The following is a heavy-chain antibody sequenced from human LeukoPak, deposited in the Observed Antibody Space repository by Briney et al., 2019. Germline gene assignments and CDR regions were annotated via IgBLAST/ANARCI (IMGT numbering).Heavy chain of an antibody. CDR2: IKQDGSEK. CDR1: GFAFSDYW. J-gene: IGHJ3*02. Sequence: GGSLRLSCAASGFAFSDYWMTWVRQAPGKGLEWVANIKQDGSEKYLVDSVKGRFTISRDNAKGSLYLQMNSMRAEDTAVYYCASLAQYCSSTSCYGAFDIWGQGTMVTVSS. V-gene: IGHV3-7*03. CDR3: ASLAQYCSSTSCYGAFDI. D-gene: IGHD2-2*01.